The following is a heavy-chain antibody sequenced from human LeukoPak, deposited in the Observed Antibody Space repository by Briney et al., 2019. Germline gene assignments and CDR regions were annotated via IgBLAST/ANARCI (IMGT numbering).Heavy chain of an antibody. D-gene: IGHD6-6*01. J-gene: IGHJ4*02. Sequence: SGGSLRLSCAASGFTFSSYGMHWVRQAPGKGLEWVAFIRYDGSNKYYADSVKGRFTISRDNSKNTLYLQMNSLRAEDTAVYYCAKDKPQYSSSSLYWGQGTLVTVSS. CDR2: IRYDGSNK. V-gene: IGHV3-30*02. CDR1: GFTFSSYG. CDR3: AKDKPQYSSSSLY.